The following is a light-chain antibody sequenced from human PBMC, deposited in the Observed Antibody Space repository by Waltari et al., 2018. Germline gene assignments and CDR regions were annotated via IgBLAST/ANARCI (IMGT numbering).Light chain of an antibody. Sequence: EIVMTQFPATLSVSPGERATLSCRASQSVRSNLAWYQQKPGQAPRLLIYAASTRATGSPASFSGSGAGTEFTLTISSLQSEDFAVYYCQQYNNWPLTFGGGTKVENK. CDR3: QQYNNWPLT. CDR2: AAS. CDR1: QSVRSN. J-gene: IGKJ4*01. V-gene: IGKV3-15*01.